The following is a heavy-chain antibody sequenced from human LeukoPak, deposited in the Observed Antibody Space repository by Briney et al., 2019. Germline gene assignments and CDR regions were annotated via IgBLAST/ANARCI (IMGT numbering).Heavy chain of an antibody. Sequence: GGSLRLSCAASGFTFSDYYMSWIRQAPGKGLEWVSYISSSGSTIYYADSVKGRFTISRDNAKNSLYLQMNSLRAEDTAVYYCARHFCRACRWYSSSWYYYYYYYMDVWGKGTTVTISS. CDR2: ISSSGSTI. J-gene: IGHJ6*03. V-gene: IGHV3-11*01. CDR3: ARHFCRACRWYSSSWYYYYYYYMDV. CDR1: GFTFSDYY. D-gene: IGHD6-13*01.